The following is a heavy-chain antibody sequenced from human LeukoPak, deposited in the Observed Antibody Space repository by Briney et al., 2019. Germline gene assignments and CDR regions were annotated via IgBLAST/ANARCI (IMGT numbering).Heavy chain of an antibody. V-gene: IGHV3-11*01. CDR2: ISNSGSII. J-gene: IGHJ4*02. CDR1: GFTFSDYY. CDR3: ARGRIAVPTDFDY. Sequence: GGSLRLSCAASGFTFSDYYMSWIRQAPGEGLEWVSYISNSGSIIRYADSVKGRFTISRDNAKNSLYLQMNSLRAEDTAVYYCARGRIAVPTDFDYWGREPWSPSPQ. D-gene: IGHD6-19*01.